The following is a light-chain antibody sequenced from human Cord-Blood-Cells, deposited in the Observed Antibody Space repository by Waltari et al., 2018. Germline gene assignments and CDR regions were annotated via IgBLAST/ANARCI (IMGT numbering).Light chain of an antibody. V-gene: IGLV3-21*04. CDR3: QVWDSSSDHYV. CDR1: NIGSKS. CDR2: YDS. Sequence: SYVLTQPPSVSVAPGKTARITCGGNNIGSKSVHWYQQKPGQAPVLVIYYDSDRPSVIPERFSGSNAGNTATLTISRVEAGDEADYYCQVWDSSSDHYVFGTGTKVTVL. J-gene: IGLJ1*01.